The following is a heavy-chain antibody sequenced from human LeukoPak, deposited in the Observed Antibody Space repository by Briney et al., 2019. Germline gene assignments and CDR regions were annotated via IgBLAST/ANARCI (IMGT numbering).Heavy chain of an antibody. CDR1: GFTFSSYG. CDR3: AINPGDYDDFDY. CDR2: IWYDGSNK. V-gene: IGHV3-33*01. D-gene: IGHD4-17*01. Sequence: GGSLRLSCAASGFTFSSYGMHWVRQVPGKGLEWVAVIWYDGSNKYYADSVKGRFTISRDNSNNMLYLQMNSLRADDTALYYCAINPGDYDDFDYWGQGTLVTVSS. J-gene: IGHJ4*02.